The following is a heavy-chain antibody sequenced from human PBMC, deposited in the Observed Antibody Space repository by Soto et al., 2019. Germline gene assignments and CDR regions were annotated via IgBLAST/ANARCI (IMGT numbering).Heavy chain of an antibody. CDR2: MNPNSGNT. CDR3: ARYPSSDYYYYGMDV. Sequence: QVQLVQSGAEVKKPGASVKVSCKASGYTFTSYDINWVRQATGQGLEWMGWMNPNSGNTGYAQKYQGRVTMTRNTSISTAYMELSSLRSEDTAVYYCARYPSSDYYYYGMDVWGQGTTVTVSS. J-gene: IGHJ6*02. CDR1: GYTFTSYD. V-gene: IGHV1-8*01.